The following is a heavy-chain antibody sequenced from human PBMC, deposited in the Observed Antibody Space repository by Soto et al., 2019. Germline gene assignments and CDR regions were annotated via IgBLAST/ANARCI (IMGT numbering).Heavy chain of an antibody. CDR1: GGSISSYY. Sequence: SETLSLTCTVSGGSISSYYWSWIRQPPGKGLEWIGYISYSGSTNYNPSLKSRVTISVDTSKNQLSLKLSSVTAADTAVYYCARVGRYYDSSGYSIDFWGQGXLVTVYS. CDR3: ARVGRYYDSSGYSIDF. V-gene: IGHV4-59*01. D-gene: IGHD3-22*01. CDR2: ISYSGST. J-gene: IGHJ4*02.